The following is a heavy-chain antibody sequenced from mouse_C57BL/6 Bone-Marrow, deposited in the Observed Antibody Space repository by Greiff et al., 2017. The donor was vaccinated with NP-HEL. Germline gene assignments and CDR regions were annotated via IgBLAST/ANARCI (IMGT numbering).Heavy chain of an antibody. D-gene: IGHD1-1*01. J-gene: IGHJ2*01. Sequence: QVQLQQPGAELVKPGASVKLSCKASGYTFTSYWMHWVKQRPGQGLEWIGMIHPNSGSTNYNEKFKSKATLTVDKSSSTAYMQLSSLTSEDSAVYYCASPTVVATPDYWGQGTTLTVSS. CDR2: IHPNSGST. V-gene: IGHV1-64*01. CDR3: ASPTVVATPDY. CDR1: GYTFTSYW.